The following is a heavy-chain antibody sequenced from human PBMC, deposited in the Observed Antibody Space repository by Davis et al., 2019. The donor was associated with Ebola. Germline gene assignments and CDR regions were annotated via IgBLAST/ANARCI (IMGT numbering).Heavy chain of an antibody. CDR1: GGSISSSSYY. D-gene: IGHD3-3*01. CDR2: IYYSGST. V-gene: IGHV4-39*07. J-gene: IGHJ4*02. CDR3: ARSEVDIFGVVIRDY. Sequence: MPSETLSLTCTVSGGSISSSSYYWGWIRQPPGKGLEWIGSIYYSGSTNYNPSLKSRVTISVDTSKNQFSLKLSSVTAADTAVYYCARSEVDIFGVVIRDYWGQGTPVTVSS.